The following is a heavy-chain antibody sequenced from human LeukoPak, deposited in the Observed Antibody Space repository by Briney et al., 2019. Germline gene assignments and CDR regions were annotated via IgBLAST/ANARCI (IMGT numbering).Heavy chain of an antibody. V-gene: IGHV3-74*01. CDR1: GFTFSSYW. CDR2: IKSDGSST. CDR3: TRVPYL. D-gene: IGHD2/OR15-2a*01. J-gene: IGHJ4*02. Sequence: PGGSLRLSCAASGFTFSSYWMHWVRQAPGKGLVWVSCIKSDGSSTSYADSVKGRFTISRDNAKNTLYLQMNSLRAEDTAVYYCTRVPYLGGQGTLVTVSS.